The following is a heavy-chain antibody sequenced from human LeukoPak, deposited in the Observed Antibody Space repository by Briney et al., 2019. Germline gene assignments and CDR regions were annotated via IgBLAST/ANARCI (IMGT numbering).Heavy chain of an antibody. J-gene: IGHJ4*02. CDR3: AGQGWYFDY. V-gene: IGHV4-59*08. D-gene: IGHD2-15*01. CDR1: GGSISSYY. CDR2: IYYSGST. Sequence: PSETLSLTCTVSGGSISSYYWSWIRQPPGKGLEWIGYIYYSGSTNYNPSLKSRVTISVDTSKNQFSLKLSSVTAADTAVYYCAGQGWYFDYWGQGTLVTVSS.